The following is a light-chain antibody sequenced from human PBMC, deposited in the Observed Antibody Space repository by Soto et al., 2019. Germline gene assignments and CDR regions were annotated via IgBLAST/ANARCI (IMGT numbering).Light chain of an antibody. Sequence: QAVVTQPASVSGSPGQSITISCTGTRSDIGSYNSIAWYQQHPGKAPRVMIFGVTKRPSGISNRFSGSKSGFTASLTISGLQAEDEADYFCFSYAGSSTWVFGGGTKLTVL. J-gene: IGLJ3*02. CDR3: FSYAGSSTWV. CDR2: GVT. V-gene: IGLV2-23*02. CDR1: RSDIGSYNS.